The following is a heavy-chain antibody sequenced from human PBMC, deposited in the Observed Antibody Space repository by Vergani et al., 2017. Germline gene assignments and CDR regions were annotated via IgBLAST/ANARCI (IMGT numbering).Heavy chain of an antibody. J-gene: IGHJ5*02. V-gene: IGHV4-59*01. CDR1: GGSINSYY. D-gene: IGHD2-2*01. CDR2: IYYSGST. CDR3: ARASTSSNXFDP. Sequence: QVQLQESGPGLVKPSETLSLTCTVSGGSINSYYWSWIRQPPGKGLEWIGYIYYSGSTNYNPALKSRVTISVDTSTNQFSRKLSSVTAADTAVYYCARASTSSNXFDPWGQGTLVTVSS.